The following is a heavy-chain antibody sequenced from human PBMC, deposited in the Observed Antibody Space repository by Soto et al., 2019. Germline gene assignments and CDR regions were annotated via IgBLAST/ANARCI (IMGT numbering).Heavy chain of an antibody. CDR2: IYYSGST. CDR3: ARRERAAGTDWWFDP. V-gene: IGHV4-39*01. D-gene: IGHD6-13*01. Sequence: PSQTLSLTCTVAGGSIRSSSFHWGWIRQPPGKGLEWIGSIYYSGSTYYSPSLKSRVTISVDTSKNQFSLKLSSVTAADTAVYYCARRERAAGTDWWFDPWGQGILVTVSS. J-gene: IGHJ5*02. CDR1: GGSIRSSSFH.